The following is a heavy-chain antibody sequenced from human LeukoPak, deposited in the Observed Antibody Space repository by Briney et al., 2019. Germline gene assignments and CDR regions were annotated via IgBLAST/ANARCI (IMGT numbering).Heavy chain of an antibody. CDR1: GGTFSSYA. V-gene: IGHV1-69*13. J-gene: IGHJ4*02. CDR3: ASGLHFSGGSEDFDY. Sequence: SVKVSCKASGGTFSSYAISWVRQAPGQGLEWMGGIIPIIGTANYAQKFQGRVTITADESTSTAYMELSSLRSEDTAVYYCASGLHFSGGSEDFDYWGQGTLVTVSS. D-gene: IGHD2-15*01. CDR2: IIPIIGTA.